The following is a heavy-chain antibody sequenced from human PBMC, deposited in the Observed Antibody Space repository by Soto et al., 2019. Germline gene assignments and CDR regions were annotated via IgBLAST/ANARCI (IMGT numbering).Heavy chain of an antibody. Sequence: SETLSLTCTVSGGSITGTTNYWGWIRHPPGKGLEWIGTVDYTGSTNYNPSLESRVTISVDTSKNQFSLNLRSVTAADTAVYYCARRTPLYASESSRFDPWGQGALVTVST. CDR1: GGSITGTTNY. D-gene: IGHD3-10*01. J-gene: IGHJ5*02. CDR3: ARRTPLYASESSRFDP. CDR2: VDYTGST. V-gene: IGHV4-39*01.